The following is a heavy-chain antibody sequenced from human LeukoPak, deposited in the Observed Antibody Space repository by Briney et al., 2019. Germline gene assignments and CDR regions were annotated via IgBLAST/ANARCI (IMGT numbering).Heavy chain of an antibody. D-gene: IGHD1-1*01. V-gene: IGHV4-61*10. CDR1: GGSISSGSYY. CDR3: ARVSWFPGTSYYYMDV. CDR2: INYSGST. Sequence: PSETLSLTCTVSGGSISSGSYYWSWIRQPAGKGLEWIGYINYSGSTNYNPSLKSRITISVDTSKNQFSLKLSSVTAADTAVYYCARVSWFPGTSYYYMDVWDKGTTVTVSS. J-gene: IGHJ6*03.